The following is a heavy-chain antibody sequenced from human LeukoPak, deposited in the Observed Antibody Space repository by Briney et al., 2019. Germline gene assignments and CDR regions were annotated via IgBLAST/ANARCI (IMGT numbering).Heavy chain of an antibody. CDR1: GASISSGGYY. J-gene: IGHJ4*02. D-gene: IGHD5-24*01. V-gene: IGHV4-30-4*01. CDR3: ARDGYNSGYFDY. Sequence: SETLSLTCTVSGASISSGGYYWNWIRQPPGKGLEWIGYIYYSRSTSYSPSLKSRLTISVDTSKNQFSLKLSSVTAADTAVYYCARDGYNSGYFDYWGQGTLVTVPS. CDR2: IYYSRST.